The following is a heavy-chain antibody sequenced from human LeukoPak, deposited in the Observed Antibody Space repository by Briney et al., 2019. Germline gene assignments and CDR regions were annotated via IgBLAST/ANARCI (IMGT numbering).Heavy chain of an antibody. J-gene: IGHJ4*02. CDR3: AKGSQRHFDY. CDR1: GFYFDDYA. V-gene: IGHV3-9*01. Sequence: TGGSLRLSCAASGFYFDDYAMHWVRQAPGKGLEWVSGISWNSGSIGYADSVKGRFTISRDNAKNSLYLQMNSLRAEDTALYYCAKGSQRHFDYWGQGTLVTVSS. D-gene: IGHD5-24*01. CDR2: ISWNSGSI.